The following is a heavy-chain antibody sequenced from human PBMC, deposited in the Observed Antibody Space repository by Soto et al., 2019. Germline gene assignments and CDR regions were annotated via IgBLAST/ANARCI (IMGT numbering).Heavy chain of an antibody. CDR1: GFTFSSYA. CDR2: ISGSGGST. J-gene: IGHJ4*02. CDR3: AKSGLLWSGGYCSGGSCPYYFDY. Sequence: GGSLRLSCAASGFTFSSYAMSWVRQAPGKGLEWVSAISGSGGSTYYADSVKGRFTIPRDNSKNTLYLQMNSLRAEDTAVYYCAKSGLLWSGGYCSGGSCPYYFDYWGQGTLVTVSS. D-gene: IGHD2-15*01. V-gene: IGHV3-23*01.